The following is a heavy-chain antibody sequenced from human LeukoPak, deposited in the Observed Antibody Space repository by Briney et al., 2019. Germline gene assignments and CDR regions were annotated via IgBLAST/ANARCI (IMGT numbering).Heavy chain of an antibody. CDR1: GFTVSSKY. CDR3: ARKHYYDSSGFFPPMDY. J-gene: IGHJ4*02. D-gene: IGHD3-22*01. CDR2: IYDGGSA. Sequence: GGSLRLSCAASGFTVSSKYISWVRQAPGKGLEWVSVIYDGGSADYADSVKGRFTISRDNSKSKVFLQMNSLRVEDTAVYYCARKHYYDSSGFFPPMDYWGQGTLVTVSS. V-gene: IGHV3-66*01.